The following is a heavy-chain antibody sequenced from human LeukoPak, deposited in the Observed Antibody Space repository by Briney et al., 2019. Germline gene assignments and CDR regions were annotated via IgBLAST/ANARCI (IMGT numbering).Heavy chain of an antibody. CDR1: GFTFSSYG. J-gene: IGHJ4*02. Sequence: GGSLRLSCAASGFTFSSYGMHWVRQAPGKGLEWVAVIWYDGSNKYYADSVKARFTISRDNAKNSLSLQMNSLRAEDTAVYYCVRDGGVSGYDLLDYWGQGTLVTVSS. D-gene: IGHD5-12*01. V-gene: IGHV3-33*01. CDR2: IWYDGSNK. CDR3: VRDGGVSGYDLLDY.